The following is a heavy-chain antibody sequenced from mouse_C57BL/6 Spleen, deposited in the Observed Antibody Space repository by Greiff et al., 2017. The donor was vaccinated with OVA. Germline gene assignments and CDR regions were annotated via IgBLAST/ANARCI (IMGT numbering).Heavy chain of an antibody. Sequence: VQLQQSVAELVRPGASVKLSCTASGFNIKNNYMHWVKQRHEQGLEWIGRIDPANGNTKYAPKFKGKATITADTSSNTAYLQLSSLTSEDTAIYYCARGDYDAMDYWGQGTSVTVSS. CDR3: ARGDYDAMDY. V-gene: IGHV14-3*01. J-gene: IGHJ4*01. CDR1: GFNIKNNY. CDR2: IDPANGNT.